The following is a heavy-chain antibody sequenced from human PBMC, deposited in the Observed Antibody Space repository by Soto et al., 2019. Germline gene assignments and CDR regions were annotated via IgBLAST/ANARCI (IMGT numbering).Heavy chain of an antibody. J-gene: IGHJ4*02. CDR3: AHRYGGSFYRWYFDF. D-gene: IGHD2-15*01. Sequence: QITLEESGPTLVKPTQTLTLTCTFSGFSLSTSGAGVRWIRQPAGKALEWLALISWKDDKRYNPGLKSRLSITKDTSKSQVVLTMTNADPVDTATYFCAHRYGGSFYRWYFDFCGQGTLVTVSS. V-gene: IGHV2-5*01. CDR2: ISWKDDK. CDR1: GFSLSTSGAG.